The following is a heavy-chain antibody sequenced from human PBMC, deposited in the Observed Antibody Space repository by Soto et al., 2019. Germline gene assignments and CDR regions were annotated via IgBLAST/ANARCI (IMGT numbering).Heavy chain of an antibody. D-gene: IGHD5-18*01. J-gene: IGHJ4*02. V-gene: IGHV3-33*01. CDR2: IWYDGSNK. Sequence: QVQLVESGGGVVQPGKSLRLSCAASGFTFSTYGMNWVRQAPGKGLEWVAVIWYDGSNKYHGDSLKGRFTISRDNSKNTLYLQINNRRAADTAVYYCGRDGALGDTAVVDSWGQGTLVTVSS. CDR3: GRDGALGDTAVVDS. CDR1: GFTFSTYG.